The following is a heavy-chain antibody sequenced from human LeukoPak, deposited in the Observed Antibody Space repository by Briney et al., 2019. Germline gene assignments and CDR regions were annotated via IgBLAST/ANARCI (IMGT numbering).Heavy chain of an antibody. CDR3: AKEQRSNKGPDWFDP. CDR1: GFTFNNYG. CDR2: IRHDGSNR. J-gene: IGHJ5*02. Sequence: HPGGSLRLSCAASGFTFNNYGMHWVRQAPGKGLEWIGFIRHDGSNRNYADSVKGRFTISRDNSKNTLYLQMNSLRAEDTAVYYCAKEQRSNKGPDWFDPWGQGTLVTVSS. D-gene: IGHD4-11*01. V-gene: IGHV3-30*02.